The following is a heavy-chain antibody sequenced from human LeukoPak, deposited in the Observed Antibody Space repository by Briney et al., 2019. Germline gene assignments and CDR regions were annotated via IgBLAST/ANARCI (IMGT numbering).Heavy chain of an antibody. CDR2: IHYSGFCYNYRGST. D-gene: IGHD1-26*01. V-gene: IGHV4-39*07. CDR3: ARNVSALVGTARGNWFDP. J-gene: IGHJ5*02. Sequence: SETLSLTCSVSGDSISNNDYYWGWIRQSPGKGLDWIGSIHYSGFCYNYRGSTTYNPTLKSRVTISVDTSKNQFSLKLTSVTAADTAMYYCARNVSALVGTARGNWFDPWGQGTLVTVSS. CDR1: GDSISNNDYY.